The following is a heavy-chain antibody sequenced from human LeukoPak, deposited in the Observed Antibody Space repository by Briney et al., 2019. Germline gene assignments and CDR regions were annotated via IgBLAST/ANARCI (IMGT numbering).Heavy chain of an antibody. CDR2: IIPIFGTA. CDR3: ARAHFWSGYRYYYYYGMDV. D-gene: IGHD3-3*01. J-gene: IGHJ6*02. CDR1: GFTFTSHD. V-gene: IGHV1-69*13. Sequence: SVKVSCKASGFTFTSHDYNWVRQAPGQGLEWMGGIIPIFGTANYAQKFQGRVTITADESTSTAYMELSSLRSEDTAVYYCARAHFWSGYRYYYYYGMDVWGQGTTVTVSS.